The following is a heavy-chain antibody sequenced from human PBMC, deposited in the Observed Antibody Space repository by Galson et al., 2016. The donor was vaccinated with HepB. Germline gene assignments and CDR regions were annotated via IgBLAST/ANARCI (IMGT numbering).Heavy chain of an antibody. Sequence: SVKVSCKASGYSFTTYALHWVRQAPGQRLEWMGWIKGVNGNTKYSPKFQDRVTITRNTSASTVYMELSSLRSEDTALYYCTTDGATTPYSAFDVWGQGTVVTVSS. CDR2: IKGVNGNT. V-gene: IGHV1-3*01. CDR1: GYSFTTYA. J-gene: IGHJ3*01. D-gene: IGHD1-26*01. CDR3: TTDGATTPYSAFDV.